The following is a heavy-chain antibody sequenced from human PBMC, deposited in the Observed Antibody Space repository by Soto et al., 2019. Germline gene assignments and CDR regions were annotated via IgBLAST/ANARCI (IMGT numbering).Heavy chain of an antibody. CDR2: INHSGST. D-gene: IGHD2-2*01. J-gene: IGHJ6*04. CDR3: ARGLRGYCSSTSCPSPLDV. Sequence: PSETLSPTCAAYGGSFSGYYWSWIRQPPGKGLEWIGEINHSGSTNYNPSLKSRVTISVDTSKNQFSLKLSSVAAADTAVYYCARGLRGYCSSTSCPSPLDVWGKGTTVTVSS. V-gene: IGHV4-34*01. CDR1: GGSFSGYY.